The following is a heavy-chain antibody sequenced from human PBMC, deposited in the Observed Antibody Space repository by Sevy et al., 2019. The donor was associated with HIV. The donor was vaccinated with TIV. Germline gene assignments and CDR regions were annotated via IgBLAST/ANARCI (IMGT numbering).Heavy chain of an antibody. D-gene: IGHD3-22*01. CDR1: GGTFSSYA. Sequence: ASVKVSCKASGGTFSSYAISWVRQAPGQGLEWMGGIIPIFGTANYAKKFQGRVTITADESTSTAYMELSSLRSEDTAVYYCARGPHYYDSSGYSFDIWGQGTMVTVSS. CDR2: IIPIFGTA. J-gene: IGHJ3*02. V-gene: IGHV1-69*13. CDR3: ARGPHYYDSSGYSFDI.